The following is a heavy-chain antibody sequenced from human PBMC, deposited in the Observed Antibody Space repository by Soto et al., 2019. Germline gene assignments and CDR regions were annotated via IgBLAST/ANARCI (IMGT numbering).Heavy chain of an antibody. D-gene: IGHD1-26*01. Sequence: SETLSLTCNVSGGSISSYYWGWIRQPPGKGLEWIGYIYYTGSTNYNPSLESRVTISVDTSKNQFSLKLSSVTAADTAVYYCARPVSSGSYSGAFDIWGQGPMVT. V-gene: IGHV4-59*08. J-gene: IGHJ3*02. CDR2: IYYTGST. CDR3: ARPVSSGSYSGAFDI. CDR1: GGSISSYY.